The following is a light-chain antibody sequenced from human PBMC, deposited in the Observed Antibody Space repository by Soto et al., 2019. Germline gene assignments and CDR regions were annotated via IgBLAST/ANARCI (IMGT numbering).Light chain of an antibody. CDR3: QQHGTSPELT. V-gene: IGKV3-20*01. CDR1: QSVSNTY. Sequence: EIVLTQSPGTLSLSPGERVTLSCRASQSVSNTYLAWYQQKPGQAPRLLISGASSRATGIPDRFSGSGSGTDFSLTISRLEPEDFAVYYCQQHGTSPELTFGGGTKVDIK. J-gene: IGKJ4*01. CDR2: GAS.